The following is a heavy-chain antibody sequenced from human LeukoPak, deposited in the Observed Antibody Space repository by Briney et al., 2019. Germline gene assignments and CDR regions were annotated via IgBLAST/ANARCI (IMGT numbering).Heavy chain of an antibody. Sequence: SQTLSLTCTVSGGSISSGGYYWSWIRQHPGKGLEWIGYIYYSGSTYYNPSLKSRVTISVDTSKNQFSLKLSSVTAADTTVYYCARAGGWSHLVDYWGQGTLVTVSS. V-gene: IGHV4-31*03. CDR2: IYYSGST. D-gene: IGHD6-19*01. CDR3: ARAGGWSHLVDY. CDR1: GGSISSGGYY. J-gene: IGHJ4*02.